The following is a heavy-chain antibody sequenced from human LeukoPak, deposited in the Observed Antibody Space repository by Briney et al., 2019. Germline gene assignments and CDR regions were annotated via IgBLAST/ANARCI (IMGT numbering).Heavy chain of an antibody. J-gene: IGHJ4*02. V-gene: IGHV3-7*01. D-gene: IGHD5-18*01. CDR1: GFTFSSYW. CDR2: IKQDGSEK. Sequence: GGSLRLSCAASGFTFSSYWMSWVRQAPGKGLEWVANIKQDGSEKYYVDSVKGRFTISRDNAKNSLYLQMNSLRAEDTAVYYCARDGGAAMVTGDDYWGQGTLVTVSS. CDR3: ARDGGAAMVTGDDY.